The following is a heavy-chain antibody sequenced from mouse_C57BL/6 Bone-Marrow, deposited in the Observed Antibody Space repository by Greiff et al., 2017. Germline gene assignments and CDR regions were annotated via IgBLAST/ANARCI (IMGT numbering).Heavy chain of an antibody. D-gene: IGHD2-3*01. CDR2: IRSKSNNYAT. CDR3: VRREGYYFPFAY. Sequence: EVMLVESGGGLVQPKGSLKLSCAASGFSFNTYALNWVRQAPGKGLEWVASIRSKSNNYATYYADSVKDRFTISRDDSESMLYLQMNNLKTEDTAMYYCVRREGYYFPFAYWGQGTLVTVSA. J-gene: IGHJ3*01. CDR1: GFSFNTYA. V-gene: IGHV10-1*01.